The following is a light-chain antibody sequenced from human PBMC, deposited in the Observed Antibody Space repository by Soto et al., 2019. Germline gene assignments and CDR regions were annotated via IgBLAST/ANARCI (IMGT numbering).Light chain of an antibody. J-gene: IGKJ5*01. CDR1: QSISSY. V-gene: IGKV1-39*01. Sequence: IQMTQSPSSLSASVGDRVTIPCRASQSISSYLNWYQQKPGKAPKLLIYAASSLQSGVPSRFSGSGSGTDFTLTISSLQPEDFATYYCQQSYSTLITFGQGTRLEIK. CDR2: AAS. CDR3: QQSYSTLIT.